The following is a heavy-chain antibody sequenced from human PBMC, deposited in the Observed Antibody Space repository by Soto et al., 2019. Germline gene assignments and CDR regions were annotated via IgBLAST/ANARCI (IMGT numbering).Heavy chain of an antibody. CDR3: ASDDSSGYYLFDY. Sequence: ESGGGVVQPGRSLRLSCAASGFTFSSYGMHWVRQAPGKGLEWVAVIWYDGSNKYYADSVKGRFTISRDNSKNTLYLQMNSLRAEDTAVYYCASDDSSGYYLFDYWGQGTLVTVSS. D-gene: IGHD3-22*01. CDR1: GFTFSSYG. CDR2: IWYDGSNK. V-gene: IGHV3-33*01. J-gene: IGHJ4*02.